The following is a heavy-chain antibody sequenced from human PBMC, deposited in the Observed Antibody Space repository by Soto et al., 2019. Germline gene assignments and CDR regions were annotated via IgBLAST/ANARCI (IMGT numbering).Heavy chain of an antibody. CDR3: AKDSSVVNPNPHTFDY. V-gene: IGHV3-30*18. CDR2: ISYDGSNK. CDR1: GFTFSSYG. Sequence: GGSLRLSCAASGFTFSSYGMHWVRQAPGKGLEWVAVISYDGSNKYYADSVKGRFTISRDNSKNTLYLQMNSLRAEDTAVYYCAKDSSVVNPNPHTFDYWGQGPLVTVYS. J-gene: IGHJ4*02. D-gene: IGHD2-15*01.